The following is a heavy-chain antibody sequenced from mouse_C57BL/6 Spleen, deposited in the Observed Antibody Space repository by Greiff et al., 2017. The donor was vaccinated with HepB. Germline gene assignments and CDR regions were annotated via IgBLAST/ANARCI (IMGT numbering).Heavy chain of an antibody. CDR1: GFNIKDDY. V-gene: IGHV14-4*01. D-gene: IGHD2-5*01. Sequence: EVQLQQSGAELVRPGASVKLSCTASGFNIKDDYMHWVKQRTEQGLEWIGWIDPENGDTEYASKVKGKATITADTSSNTAYMQLSSLTSEDTAVYYCTTDSNYEAWFAYWGQGTLVTVSA. CDR2: IDPENGDT. J-gene: IGHJ3*01. CDR3: TTDSNYEAWFAY.